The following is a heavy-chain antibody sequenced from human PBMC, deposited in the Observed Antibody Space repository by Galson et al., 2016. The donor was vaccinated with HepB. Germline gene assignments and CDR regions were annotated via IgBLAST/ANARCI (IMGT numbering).Heavy chain of an antibody. V-gene: IGHV3-53*01. Sequence: SLRLSCAASGFTVSNNYMSWVRQAPGKGLEWVSVIYSGGSTYYADSVKGRFTIARDNSKNTLYLQMKSLRAEDTAVYYCARGPMATRYYYYGMDVWGQGTTVTVAS. D-gene: IGHD5-24*01. J-gene: IGHJ6*02. CDR3: ARGPMATRYYYYGMDV. CDR1: GFTVSNNY. CDR2: IYSGGST.